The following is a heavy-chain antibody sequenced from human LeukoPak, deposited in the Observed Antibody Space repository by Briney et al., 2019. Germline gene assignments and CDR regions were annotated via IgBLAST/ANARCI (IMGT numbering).Heavy chain of an antibody. D-gene: IGHD3-10*01. J-gene: IGHJ3*02. CDR1: GASISSHY. V-gene: IGHV4-59*08. CDR3: ARHDTRGGAYDI. CDR2: IHYSGIT. Sequence: PSETLSLTCTVSGASISSHYWSWIRQPPGKGLDYIGYIHYSGITNYNPSLKSRVTLSVDTSKNQFSLRLSSVTAADTAVYYCARHDTRGGAYDIWGQGTMVTVSS.